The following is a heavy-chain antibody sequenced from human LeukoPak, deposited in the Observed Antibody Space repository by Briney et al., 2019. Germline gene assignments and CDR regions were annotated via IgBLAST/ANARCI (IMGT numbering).Heavy chain of an antibody. CDR1: GFTFSSYS. Sequence: PGGSLRLSCAASGFTFSSYSIDWVRQAPGKGLEWLSYISSSCSTIYYADSVKGRFTISRDNAKNSVYLQMNSLRAEDTAVYYCARVWSSGYTKDYWGQGTLVTVSS. V-gene: IGHV3-48*04. CDR3: ARVWSSGYTKDY. CDR2: ISSSCSTI. D-gene: IGHD3-22*01. J-gene: IGHJ4*02.